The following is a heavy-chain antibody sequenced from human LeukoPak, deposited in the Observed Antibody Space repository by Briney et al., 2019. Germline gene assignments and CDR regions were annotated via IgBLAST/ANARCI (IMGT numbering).Heavy chain of an antibody. CDR2: ISYDGSNK. D-gene: IGHD5-12*01. Sequence: GGSLRLSCAASGFTFSIYGMHWVRQAPGKGLGWVAVISYDGSNKYYADSVKGRFTISRDNSKNTLHLQMNSLRAEDTAVYYCARRGYSGHVDYWGQGTLVTVSS. CDR3: ARRGYSGHVDY. CDR1: GFTFSIYG. J-gene: IGHJ4*02. V-gene: IGHV3-30*03.